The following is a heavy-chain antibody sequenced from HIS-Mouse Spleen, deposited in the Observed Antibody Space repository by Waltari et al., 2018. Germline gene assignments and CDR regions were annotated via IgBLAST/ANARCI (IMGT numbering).Heavy chain of an antibody. CDR2: ISYDGSNK. CDR1: GFTCSSYG. V-gene: IGHV3-30*18. D-gene: IGHD3-10*01. Sequence: QVQLVESGGGVVQPGRSLRLSCAASGFTCSSYGMHWVRPAPGKGLEWVAVISYDGSNKYYADSVKGRFTISRDNSKNTLYLQMNSLRAEDTAVYYCAKKPPPLPVRDAFDIWGQGTMVTVSS. CDR3: AKKPPPLPVRDAFDI. J-gene: IGHJ3*02.